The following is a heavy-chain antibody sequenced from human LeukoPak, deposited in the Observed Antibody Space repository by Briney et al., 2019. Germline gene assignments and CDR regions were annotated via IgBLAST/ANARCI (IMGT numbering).Heavy chain of an antibody. CDR3: ATDFSPSRPAAVGDAFDI. J-gene: IGHJ3*02. Sequence: ASVKVSCKASGYTFTGYYIHWVRQAPGQGLEWMGWINPDNGVTNYAQKFQGRVTITRDTSISTAYMELSRLRSDDTAVYYCATDFSPSRPAAVGDAFDIWGQGTMVTVSS. CDR1: GYTFTGYY. V-gene: IGHV1-2*02. CDR2: INPDNGVT. D-gene: IGHD6-13*01.